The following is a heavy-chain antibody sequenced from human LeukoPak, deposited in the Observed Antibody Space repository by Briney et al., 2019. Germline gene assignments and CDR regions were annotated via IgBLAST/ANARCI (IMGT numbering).Heavy chain of an antibody. CDR3: ARRRKTSMAFDY. D-gene: IGHD2/OR15-2a*01. Sequence: GASVKVSCNASGYTFTSYGISWVRQAPGQGLEWMGWIGAYNGNTNYAQKFQGRVTMTRNTSISTAYMELSSLRSEDTAVYYCARRRKTSMAFDYWGQGTLVTVSS. CDR1: GYTFTSYG. CDR2: IGAYNGNT. V-gene: IGHV1-18*01. J-gene: IGHJ4*02.